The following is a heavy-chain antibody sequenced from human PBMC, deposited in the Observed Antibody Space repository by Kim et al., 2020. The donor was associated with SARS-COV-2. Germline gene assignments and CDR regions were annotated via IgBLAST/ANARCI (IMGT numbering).Heavy chain of an antibody. CDR3: ARQGGSGWSSGYGMDV. J-gene: IGHJ6*02. V-gene: IGHV3-74*01. D-gene: IGHD6-19*01. Sequence: SVRGRFTISRDNAKKTLYLQMNSLRAGETAVYYCARQGGSGWSSGYGMDVWGQGTTVTVSS.